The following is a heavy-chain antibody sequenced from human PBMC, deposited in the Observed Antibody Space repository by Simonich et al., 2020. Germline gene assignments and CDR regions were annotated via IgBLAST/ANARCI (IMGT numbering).Heavy chain of an antibody. V-gene: IGHV1-2*02. CDR3: ARVEYSSSGYFDL. Sequence: QVQLVQSGAEVKKPGASVKVSCKASGYTFTGYYMHWGRQAPGKGLEVMGWINPNSGGKNYAKKCQGRVTMTRDTSISTAYMELSRLRSDDTAVYYCARVEYSSSGYFDLWGRGTLVTVSS. CDR1: GYTFTGYY. D-gene: IGHD6-6*01. CDR2: INPNSGGK. J-gene: IGHJ2*01.